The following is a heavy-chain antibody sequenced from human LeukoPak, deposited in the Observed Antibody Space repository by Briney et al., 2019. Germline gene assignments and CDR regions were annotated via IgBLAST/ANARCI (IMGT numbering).Heavy chain of an antibody. CDR2: INPNSGGT. CDR1: GYTFTGYY. Sequence: GESLKISCKASGYTFTGYYMHWVRQAPGQGLEWMGWINPNSGGTNYAQKFQGRVTMTRDTSISTAYMELSRLRSDDTAVYYCARSPFTRNSMVRGVNRFDYWGQGTLVTVSS. CDR3: ARSPFTRNSMVRGVNRFDY. V-gene: IGHV1-2*02. J-gene: IGHJ4*02. D-gene: IGHD3-10*01.